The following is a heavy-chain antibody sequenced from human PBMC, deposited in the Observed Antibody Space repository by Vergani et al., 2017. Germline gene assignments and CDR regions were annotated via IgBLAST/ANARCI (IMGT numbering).Heavy chain of an antibody. CDR1: GGSFSGYY. J-gene: IGHJ4*02. CDR3: AVSRTQPYYFDY. CDR2: IYSGGST. D-gene: IGHD6-13*01. V-gene: IGHV3-53*01. Sequence: VQLQQWGAGLLKPSETLSLTCAVYGGSFSGYYWSWIRQPPGKGLEWVSVIYSGGSTYYADSVKGRFTISRDNSKNTLYLQMNSLRAEDTAVYYCAVSRTQPYYFDYWGQGTLVTVSS.